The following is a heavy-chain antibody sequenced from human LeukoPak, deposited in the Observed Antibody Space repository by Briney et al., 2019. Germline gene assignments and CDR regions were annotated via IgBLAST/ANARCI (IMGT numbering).Heavy chain of an antibody. CDR1: GGSISSHY. CDR2: IYYSAYT. CDR3: AKSFYDSDALVKPYAFDY. D-gene: IGHD2/OR15-2a*01. Sequence: KPSETLSLTCTVSGGSISSHYWSWIRQSPGKGLEWLGYIYYSAYTDYNPSLGGRVTISVDTSKKQFPLTLTSVTAADTAVYYCAKSFYDSDALVKPYAFDYWGQGTLVTVSS. J-gene: IGHJ4*02. V-gene: IGHV4-59*11.